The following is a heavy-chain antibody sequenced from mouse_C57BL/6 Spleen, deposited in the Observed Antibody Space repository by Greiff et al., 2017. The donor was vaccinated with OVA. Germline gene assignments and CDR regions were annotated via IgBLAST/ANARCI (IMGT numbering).Heavy chain of an antibody. V-gene: IGHV5-9-1*02. J-gene: IGHJ2*01. CDR2: ISSGGDYI. CDR1: GFTFSSYA. Sequence: EVKLMESGEGLVKPGGSLKLSCAASGFTFSSYAMSWVRQTPEKRLEWVAYISSGGDYIYYADTVKGRFTISRDNARNTLYLQMSSLKSEDTAMYYCTREAITTGGYFDYWGQGTTLTVSS. CDR3: TREAITTGGYFDY. D-gene: IGHD1-1*01.